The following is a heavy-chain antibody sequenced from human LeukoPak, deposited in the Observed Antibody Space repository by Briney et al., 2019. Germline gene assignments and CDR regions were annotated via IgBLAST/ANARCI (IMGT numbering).Heavy chain of an antibody. CDR1: GGSISSGSYY. Sequence: SETLSLTCTVSGGSISSGSYYWSWIRQPAGKGLEWIGRIYTSGSINYNPSLKSRVTISVDTSKNQFSLKLSSVTAADTAVYYCASFLVGASYFDYWGQGTLVTVSS. J-gene: IGHJ4*02. CDR2: IYTSGSI. V-gene: IGHV4-61*02. CDR3: ASFLVGASYFDY. D-gene: IGHD1-26*01.